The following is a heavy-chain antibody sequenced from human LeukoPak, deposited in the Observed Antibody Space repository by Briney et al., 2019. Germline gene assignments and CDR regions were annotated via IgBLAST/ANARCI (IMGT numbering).Heavy chain of an antibody. CDR1: GFTFSSYA. J-gene: IGHJ4*02. V-gene: IGHV3-23*01. Sequence: GGSLRLSCAAPGFTFSSYAMSWVRQAPGKGLEWVSAISSTGGSTYYADSVKGRFTISRDNSKNTLYLQMNSLRAEDTAVYYCAKRGSCSTSSCYFDYWGQGTLVTVSS. CDR2: ISSTGGST. D-gene: IGHD2-2*01. CDR3: AKRGSCSTSSCYFDY.